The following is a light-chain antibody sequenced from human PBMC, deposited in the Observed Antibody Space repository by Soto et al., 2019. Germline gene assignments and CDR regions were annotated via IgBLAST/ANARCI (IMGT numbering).Light chain of an antibody. CDR2: EVS. Sequence: QSALTQPASVSGSPGQSITISCTGTSSDVGGYNYVSWYQQHPGKAPKLMIYEVSNRPLGVSNRFSGSKSGNTATLTISGLQAEDEADYYCSSYTSSSTLFGGGTTLTVL. V-gene: IGLV2-14*01. J-gene: IGLJ2*01. CDR3: SSYTSSSTL. CDR1: SSDVGGYNY.